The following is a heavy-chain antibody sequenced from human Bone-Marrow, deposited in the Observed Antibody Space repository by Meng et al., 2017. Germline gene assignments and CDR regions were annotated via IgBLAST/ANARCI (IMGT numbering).Heavy chain of an antibody. CDR2: IDWDDDK. D-gene: IGHD3-10*01. J-gene: IGHJ3*02. CDR3: ARHLMVRGVIIAFDI. V-gene: IGHV2-70*01. Sequence: SGPTLVKPTQTLTLTCPFSGFSLSTSGMCVSWIRQPPGKALEWLALIDWDDDKYYSTSLKTRLTISKDTSKNQVVLTMTNMDPVDTATYYCARHLMVRGVIIAFDIWGQGTMVTVSS. CDR1: GFSLSTSGMC.